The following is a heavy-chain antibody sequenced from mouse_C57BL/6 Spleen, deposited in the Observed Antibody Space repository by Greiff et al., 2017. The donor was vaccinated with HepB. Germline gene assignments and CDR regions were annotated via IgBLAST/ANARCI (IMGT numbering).Heavy chain of an antibody. CDR3: ARGGLKPLLDV. CDR2: INPNNGGT. CDR1: GYTFTDYN. Sequence: EVQLQQSGPVLVKPGASVKIPCKASGYTFTDYNMDWVKQSHGKSLEWIGDINPNNGGTIYNQKFKGKATLTGDKSSSTAYMALRSLTSEDTAVYYCARGGLKPLLDVWGTGTTVTVSS. J-gene: IGHJ1*03. D-gene: IGHD1-3*01. V-gene: IGHV1-18*01.